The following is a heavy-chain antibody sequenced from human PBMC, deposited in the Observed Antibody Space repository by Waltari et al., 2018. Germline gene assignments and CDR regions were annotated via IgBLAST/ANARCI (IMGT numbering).Heavy chain of an antibody. CDR3: AKGDTLTTRFFDP. CDR1: GFSFNSYS. Sequence: EVQLVESGGGLVKPGGSLRLSCAASGFSFNSYSMIWVRQAPGKGLEWVSSINYNGNYKYYADSVTGRFTISRDGATNSLYLQMTNLRVEDTAVYYCAKGDTLTTRFFDPWGQGT. V-gene: IGHV3-21*01. J-gene: IGHJ5*02. D-gene: IGHD4-17*01. CDR2: INYNGNYK.